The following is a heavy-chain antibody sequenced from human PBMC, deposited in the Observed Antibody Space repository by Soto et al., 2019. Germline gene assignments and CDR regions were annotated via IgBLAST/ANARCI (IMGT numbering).Heavy chain of an antibody. Sequence: PGGSLRLSCAASGFTFSSYAMSWVRQAPGKGLEWVSAISGSGGSTYYADSVKGRFTISRDNSKNTLYLQMNSLRAEDTAVYYCAKEARLTFLEWLFGAFDIWGQGTMVTVSS. D-gene: IGHD3-3*01. CDR3: AKEARLTFLEWLFGAFDI. CDR1: GFTFSSYA. V-gene: IGHV3-23*01. CDR2: ISGSGGST. J-gene: IGHJ3*02.